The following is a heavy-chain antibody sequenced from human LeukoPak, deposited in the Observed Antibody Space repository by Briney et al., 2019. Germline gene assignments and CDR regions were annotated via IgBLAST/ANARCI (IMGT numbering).Heavy chain of an antibody. J-gene: IGHJ4*02. CDR2: IKQDGSEK. CDR3: ASATEYYCSSTSCYVGPFDY. D-gene: IGHD2-2*01. V-gene: IGHV3-7*01. Sequence: PGGSLRLSCAASGFTFSSYWMSWVRQAPGQGLEWVANIKQDGSEKYYVDSLKGRFTISRDNATNSLYLQMNSLRAEDTAVYYCASATEYYCSSTSCYVGPFDYWGQGTLVTVSS. CDR1: GFTFSSYW.